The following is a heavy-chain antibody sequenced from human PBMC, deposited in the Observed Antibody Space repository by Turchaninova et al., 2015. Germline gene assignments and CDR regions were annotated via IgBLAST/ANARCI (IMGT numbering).Heavy chain of an antibody. CDR1: GGTFSTHA. V-gene: IGHV1-69*01. D-gene: IGHD2-15*01. CDR3: ARDLFCVGTCHYVASGVFDI. J-gene: IGHJ3*02. CDR2: IIPVFGTT. Sequence: GKKPGSSLKVSCKASGGTFSTHAISWVRQAPGQGLEWMGGIIPVFGTTHIAQKFQGRVTLTADESTSSAYMALSSLRSDDTAAYYCARDLFCVGTCHYVASGVFDIWGQGTMVTVSS.